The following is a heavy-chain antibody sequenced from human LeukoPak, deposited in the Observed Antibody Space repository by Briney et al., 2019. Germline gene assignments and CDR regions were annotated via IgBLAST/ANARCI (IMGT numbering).Heavy chain of an antibody. D-gene: IGHD4-17*01. CDR3: ARVNDGDRYYYYYYMDV. V-gene: IGHV4-34*01. CDR2: INHSGST. J-gene: IGHJ6*03. CDR1: GGSFSGYY. Sequence: SETLSLTCAVYGGSFSGYYWSWIRQPPGKGLEWIGEINHSGSTNYNPSLKSRVTISVDTSKNQFSLKLSSVTAADTAVYYCARVNDGDRYYYYYYMDVWGKGTTVTVSS.